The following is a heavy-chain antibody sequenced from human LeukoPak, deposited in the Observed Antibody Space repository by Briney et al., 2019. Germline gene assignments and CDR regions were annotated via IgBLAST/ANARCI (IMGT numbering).Heavy chain of an antibody. CDR1: GFTFSNYW. J-gene: IGHJ4*02. D-gene: IGHD6-19*01. CDR3: ARVSLSSGYLSN. Sequence: GGSLRLSCAASGFTFSNYWMHWVRQAPGKGLVWVSRISSDESITSYADSVKGRFTISRDNAKNTLFLLINGLRAEDTAVYYCARVSLSSGYLSNWGQGTLVTVSS. CDR2: ISSDESIT. V-gene: IGHV3-74*01.